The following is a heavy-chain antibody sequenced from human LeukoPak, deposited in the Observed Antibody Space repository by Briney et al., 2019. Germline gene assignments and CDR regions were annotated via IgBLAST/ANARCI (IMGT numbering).Heavy chain of an antibody. V-gene: IGHV4-59*01. CDR1: GGSISSYY. J-gene: IGHJ6*03. CDR3: ARSSGGNSLPYYYYYYMDV. Sequence: SETLSLTCTVSGGSISSYYWSWIRQPPGKGLEWIGYIYYSGSTNYNPSLKSRVTISVDTSKNQSSLKLSSVTAADTAVYYCARSSGGNSLPYYYYYYMDVWGKGTTVTISS. D-gene: IGHD4-23*01. CDR2: IYYSGST.